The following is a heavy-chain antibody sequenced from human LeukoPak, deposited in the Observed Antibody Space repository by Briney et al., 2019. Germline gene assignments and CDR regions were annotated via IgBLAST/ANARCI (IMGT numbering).Heavy chain of an antibody. CDR3: ARESRSSRTIDY. CDR1: GYNFTSYW. Sequence: GESLKISCKGSGYNFTSYWIGWVRQMPGKGLEWMGIIYPSDSDTKYSPSFRGQVTISADKSITTAYLQWSSLKASDTAIYYCARESRSSRTIDYWGQGTQVTVSS. V-gene: IGHV5-51*01. CDR2: IYPSDSDT. D-gene: IGHD6-13*01. J-gene: IGHJ4*02.